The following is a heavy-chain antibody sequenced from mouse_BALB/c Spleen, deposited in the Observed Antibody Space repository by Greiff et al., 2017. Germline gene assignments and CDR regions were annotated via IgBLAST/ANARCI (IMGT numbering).Heavy chain of an antibody. CDR3: ARDRPTSYYGPWFAY. CDR2: IRNKANGYTT. Sequence: EVKLVESGGGLVQPGGSLRLSCATSGFTFTDYYMSWVRQPPGKALEWLGFIRNKANGYTTEYSASVKGRFTISRDNSQSILYLQMNTLRAEDSATYYCARDRPTSYYGPWFAYWGQGTLVTVSA. D-gene: IGHD2-10*01. CDR1: GFTFTDYY. V-gene: IGHV7-3*02. J-gene: IGHJ3*01.